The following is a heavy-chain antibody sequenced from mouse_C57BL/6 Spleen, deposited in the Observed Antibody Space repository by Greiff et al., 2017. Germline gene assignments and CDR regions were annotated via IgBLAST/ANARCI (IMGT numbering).Heavy chain of an antibody. CDR2: ISSGSSTI. CDR3: ATYDYDGAMDY. CDR1: GFTFSDYG. V-gene: IGHV5-17*01. Sequence: DVKLVESGGGLVKPGGSLKLSCAASGFTFSDYGMHWVRQAPEQGLEWVAYISSGSSTIYYADTVKGRFTISRDNAKNTLFLQMTSLRSEDTAMYYCATYDYDGAMDYWGQGTSVTVSS. D-gene: IGHD2-4*01. J-gene: IGHJ4*01.